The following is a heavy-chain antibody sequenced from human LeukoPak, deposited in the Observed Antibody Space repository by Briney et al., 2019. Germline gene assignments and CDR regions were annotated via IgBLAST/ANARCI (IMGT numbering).Heavy chain of an antibody. Sequence: SETLSLTCAVYGGSFSGYYWSWIRQPPGKGLEWIWEINHSGSTNYNPSLKSRVTISVDTSKNQFSLKPSSVTAADTAVYYCARMGSGSYRKRYYYYGMDVWGQGTTVTVSS. J-gene: IGHJ6*02. CDR1: GGSFSGYY. CDR3: ARMGSGSYRKRYYYYGMDV. CDR2: INHSGST. D-gene: IGHD3-10*01. V-gene: IGHV4-34*01.